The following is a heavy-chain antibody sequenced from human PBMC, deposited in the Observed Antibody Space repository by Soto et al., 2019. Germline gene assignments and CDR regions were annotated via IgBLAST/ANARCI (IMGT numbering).Heavy chain of an antibody. CDR2: ISSSSSYI. J-gene: IGHJ6*03. CDR3: ARIHGAVEVGNYMDV. CDR1: GFTFSSYS. D-gene: IGHD3-16*01. V-gene: IGHV3-21*01. Sequence: GGSLRLSCAASGFTFSSYSMNWVRQAPGKGLEWVSSISSSSSYIYYADSVKGRFTISRDNAKNSLYLQMNSLRAEDTAVYYCARIHGAVEVGNYMDVWGKGTTVTVSS.